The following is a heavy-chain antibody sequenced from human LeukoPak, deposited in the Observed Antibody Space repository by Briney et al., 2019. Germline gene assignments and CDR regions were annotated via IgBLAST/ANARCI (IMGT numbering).Heavy chain of an antibody. J-gene: IGHJ5*02. Sequence: QPGGSLRLSCAASGFTFSSYWMSWVRQAPGKGLEWVANIKQDGSEKYYVDSVKGRFTISRDNAKNSLYLQMNSLRAEDTAVYYCARDIRCSSTSCYFGGTWFDPWGQGTLVTVSS. V-gene: IGHV3-7*01. D-gene: IGHD2-2*01. CDR1: GFTFSSYW. CDR2: IKQDGSEK. CDR3: ARDIRCSSTSCYFGGTWFDP.